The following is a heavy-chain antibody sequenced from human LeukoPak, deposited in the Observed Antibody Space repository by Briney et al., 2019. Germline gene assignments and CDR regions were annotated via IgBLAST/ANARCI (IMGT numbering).Heavy chain of an antibody. CDR2: ISAYNGNT. Sequence: GASVKVSCKASGYTFTSYGIRWVRQAPGQGLEWMGWISAYNGNTNYAQKLQGRVTMTTDTSTSTAYMELRSLRSDDTAVYYCAREGPPYCSSTSCDDNWFDPWGQGTLVTVSS. J-gene: IGHJ5*02. D-gene: IGHD2-2*01. V-gene: IGHV1-18*01. CDR1: GYTFTSYG. CDR3: AREGPPYCSSTSCDDNWFDP.